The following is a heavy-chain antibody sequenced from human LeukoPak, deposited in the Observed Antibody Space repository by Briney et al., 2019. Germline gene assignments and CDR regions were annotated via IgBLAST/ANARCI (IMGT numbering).Heavy chain of an antibody. J-gene: IGHJ4*02. CDR2: INHSGST. CDR1: GGSFSGYY. D-gene: IGHD2-2*02. Sequence: PSETLSLTCAVYGGSFSGYYWSWIRQPPGKGLEWSGEINHSGSTNYNPSLKSRVTISVDTSKNQFSLKLSSVTAADTAVYYCARGRKGLGYCSSTSCYRGYFDYWGQGTLVTVSS. CDR3: ARGRKGLGYCSSTSCYRGYFDY. V-gene: IGHV4-34*01.